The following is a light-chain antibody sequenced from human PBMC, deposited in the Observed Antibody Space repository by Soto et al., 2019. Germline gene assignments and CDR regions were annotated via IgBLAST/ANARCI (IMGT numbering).Light chain of an antibody. V-gene: IGLV2-8*01. J-gene: IGLJ1*01. Sequence: QSVLAQPPSASGSPGQSVTISCTGTSSDIGGYNYVSWYQHHPGKAPKLMIYEVTKRPSGVPDRFSGSKSGNTASLTVSGLQAEDEADYYCSSFTSRFTFNYIFGTGTKVTVL. CDR1: SSDIGGYNY. CDR3: SSFTSRFTFNYI. CDR2: EVT.